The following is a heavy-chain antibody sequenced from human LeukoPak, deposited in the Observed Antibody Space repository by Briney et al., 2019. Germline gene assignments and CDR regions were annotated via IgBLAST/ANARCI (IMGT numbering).Heavy chain of an antibody. CDR3: AKDRPYRGSYLYYFDY. CDR2: ISYDGSNK. J-gene: IGHJ4*02. V-gene: IGHV3-30*18. D-gene: IGHD1-26*01. CDR1: GLTFSIYG. Sequence: GGSLRLSCAASGLTFSIYGMLWLRHAPGKGLEWVAVISYDGSNKYYADSVKGRFTITRNKSKNTLYLQMNSLRAEDTAVYYCAKDRPYRGSYLYYFDYWGQGTLVTVSS.